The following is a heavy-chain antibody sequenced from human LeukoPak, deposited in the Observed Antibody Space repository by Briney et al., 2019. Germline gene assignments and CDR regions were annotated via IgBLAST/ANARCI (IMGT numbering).Heavy chain of an antibody. D-gene: IGHD3-22*01. V-gene: IGHV1-18*01. J-gene: IGHJ3*02. Sequence: ASVKVSCKASGYTFTSYGISWVRQAPGQGLEWMGWISAYNGNANYAQKLQGRVTMTTDTSTSTAYMELRSLRSDDTAVYYCARDNFHYYDSSAPRAFDIWGQGTMVTVSS. CDR1: GYTFTSYG. CDR3: ARDNFHYYDSSAPRAFDI. CDR2: ISAYNGNA.